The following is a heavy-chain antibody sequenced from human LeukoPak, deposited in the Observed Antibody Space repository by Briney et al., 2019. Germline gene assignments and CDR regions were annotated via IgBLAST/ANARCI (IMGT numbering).Heavy chain of an antibody. CDR3: ARVRIAARPPLPFDY. Sequence: SGGSLRLSCAASGFTFSSYSMNWVRQAPGKGLEWVSSISSSSSYIYYADSVKGRFTISRDNAKNSLYLQMNSLRAEDTAVYYCARVRIAARPPLPFDYWGQGTLVTVSS. CDR2: ISSSSSYI. V-gene: IGHV3-21*01. D-gene: IGHD6-6*01. CDR1: GFTFSSYS. J-gene: IGHJ4*02.